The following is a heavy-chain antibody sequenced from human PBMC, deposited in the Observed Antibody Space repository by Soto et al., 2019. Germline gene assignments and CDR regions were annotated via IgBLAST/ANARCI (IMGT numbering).Heavy chain of an antibody. CDR2: LCYSGNT. D-gene: IGHD4-17*01. V-gene: IGHV4-59*11. CDR1: GYPITSHC. CDR3: ARHRYDYGDYEWNLDY. Sequence: PSETLSLTCTVSGYPITSHCWSWIRQPPGRGLQWIGHLCYSGNTNYNPSLKSRVTISGDTSKNQFSLNLSSVTAADTAVYYCARHRYDYGDYEWNLDYWGQGTLVTVSS. J-gene: IGHJ4*02.